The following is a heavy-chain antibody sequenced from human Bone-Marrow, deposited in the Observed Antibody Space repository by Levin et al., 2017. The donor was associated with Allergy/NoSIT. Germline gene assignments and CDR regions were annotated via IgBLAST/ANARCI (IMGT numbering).Heavy chain of an antibody. Sequence: GGSLRLSCAASGFTVSSNYMSWVRQAPGKGLEWVSVISSGGSTYYADSVKGRFTISRDNSKNTLYLQMNSLRAEDTAVYDCARGPKSSGYYFDYWGQGTLVTVSS. CDR3: ARGPKSSGYYFDY. CDR1: GFTVSSNY. V-gene: IGHV3-53*01. J-gene: IGHJ4*02. CDR2: ISSGGST. D-gene: IGHD3-22*01.